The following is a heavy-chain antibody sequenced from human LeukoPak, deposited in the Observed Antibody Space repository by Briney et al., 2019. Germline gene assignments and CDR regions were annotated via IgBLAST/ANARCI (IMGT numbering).Heavy chain of an antibody. Sequence: SETLSLTGAVYGGSFSGYYWSWIRQPPGKGLEWIGEINHSGSTNYNPSLKSRVTISVDTSKNQFSLKLSSVTAADTAVYYCARGKPFIVVVVAATRQYYFDYWGQGTLVTVSS. CDR3: ARGKPFIVVVVAATRQYYFDY. CDR1: GGSFSGYY. D-gene: IGHD2-15*01. V-gene: IGHV4-34*01. J-gene: IGHJ4*02. CDR2: INHSGST.